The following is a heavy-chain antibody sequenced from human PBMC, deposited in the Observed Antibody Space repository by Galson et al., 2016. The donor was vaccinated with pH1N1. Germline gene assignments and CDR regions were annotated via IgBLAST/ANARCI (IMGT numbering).Heavy chain of an antibody. CDR3: APGGDDYGGNPHWFDP. Sequence: SVKVSCKASGGTFSTYVIIWVRQAPGQGLEWMGRIVLITGVTNYAQKFQDRVTITADESTSTAYMELSSLRSEDTGVYYCAPGGDDYGGNPHWFDPWGQGTLVTVSS. CDR1: GGTFSTYV. J-gene: IGHJ5*02. V-gene: IGHV1-69*04. CDR2: IVLITGVT. D-gene: IGHD4-23*01.